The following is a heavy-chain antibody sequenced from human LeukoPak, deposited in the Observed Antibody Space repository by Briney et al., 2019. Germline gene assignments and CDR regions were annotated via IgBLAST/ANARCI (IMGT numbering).Heavy chain of an antibody. V-gene: IGHV3-23*01. Sequence: PGGSLRLSCAASGFTFSSYAMSWVRQAPGKGLEWVSAISGSGGSTYYADSVKGRFTISRDNAKNSLYLQMNSLRAEDTAVYYCARGIPAELPFDYWGQGTLVTVSS. CDR2: ISGSGGST. CDR3: ARGIPAELPFDY. J-gene: IGHJ4*02. CDR1: GFTFSSYA. D-gene: IGHD1-26*01.